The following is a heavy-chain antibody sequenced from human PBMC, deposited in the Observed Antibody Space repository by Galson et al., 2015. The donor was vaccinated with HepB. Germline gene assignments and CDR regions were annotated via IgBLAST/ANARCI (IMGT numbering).Heavy chain of an antibody. CDR2: IIPIFGTA. CDR3: ATVLRFSVLAGGAERWFDP. Sequence: SVKVSCKASGGTFSSYAISWVRQAPGQGLEWMGGIIPIFGTANYAQKFQGRVTITADESTSTAYMELSSLRSEDTAVYYCATVLRFSVLAGGAERWFDPWGQGTLVTVSS. V-gene: IGHV1-69*13. D-gene: IGHD3-3*01. J-gene: IGHJ5*02. CDR1: GGTFSSYA.